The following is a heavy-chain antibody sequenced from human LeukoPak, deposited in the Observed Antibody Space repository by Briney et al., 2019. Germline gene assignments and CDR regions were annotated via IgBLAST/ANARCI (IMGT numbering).Heavy chain of an antibody. CDR2: IKQDGSEK. CDR3: ARLRYSYWYFDL. V-gene: IGHV3-7*01. Sequence: VQPGGSLRLSCAASGFTFSSYWMSWVRQAPGMGLEWVANIKQDGSEKYYVASVKGRFTISRDNAKNSLYLQMNSLRAEDTAVYYCARLRYSYWYFDLWGRGTLVTVSS. CDR1: GFTFSSYW. D-gene: IGHD3-9*01. J-gene: IGHJ2*01.